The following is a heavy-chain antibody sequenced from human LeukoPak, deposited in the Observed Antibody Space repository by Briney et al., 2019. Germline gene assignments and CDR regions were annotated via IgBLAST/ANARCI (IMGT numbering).Heavy chain of an antibody. CDR3: ARARAIAVAGYYYYYYMDV. CDR2: IIPIFGTA. CDR1: GGTFSSYA. J-gene: IGHJ6*03. D-gene: IGHD6-19*01. V-gene: IGHV1-69*13. Sequence: GASVKVSCKASGGTFSSYAISWVRQAPGQGLEWMGGIIPIFGTANYAQKFQGRVTITADESTSTAYMELSSLRSEDPAVYYCARARAIAVAGYYYYYYMDVWGKGTTVTVSS.